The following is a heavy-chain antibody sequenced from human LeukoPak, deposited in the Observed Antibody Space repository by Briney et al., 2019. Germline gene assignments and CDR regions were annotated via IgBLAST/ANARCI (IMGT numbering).Heavy chain of an antibody. V-gene: IGHV4-31*03. CDR1: GGSISSGGYY. CDR3: ARVPSYSYVALDY. J-gene: IGHJ4*02. D-gene: IGHD5-18*01. CDR2: IYYSGST. Sequence: SQTLSLICTVSGGSISSGGYYWSWIRQHPGKGLEWIGYIYYSGSTYYNPSLKSRVTISVDTSKNQFSLKLSSVTAADTAVYYCARVPSYSYVALDYWGQGTLVTVSS.